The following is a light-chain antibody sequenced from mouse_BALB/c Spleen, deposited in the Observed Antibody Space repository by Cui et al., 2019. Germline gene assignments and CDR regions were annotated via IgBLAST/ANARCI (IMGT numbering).Light chain of an antibody. V-gene: IGKV14-111*01. Sequence: DIKMTQSTYSMYASLEERGTITCKASQDINSYLSWFQQKPGKSPKTLIYRANRLVDGVPSRFSGSGSGQDYSLTISSLEYEDMGIYYCLQYDEFPYTFGGGTKLEIK. CDR2: RAN. CDR3: LQYDEFPYT. J-gene: IGKJ2*01. CDR1: QDINSY.